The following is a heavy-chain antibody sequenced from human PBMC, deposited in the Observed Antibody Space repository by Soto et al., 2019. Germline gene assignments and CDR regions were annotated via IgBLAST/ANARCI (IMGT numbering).Heavy chain of an antibody. CDR3: ARDLIKWGIAVAGTHVAFDI. CDR1: GFTFSSYS. CDR2: ISSSSSTI. Sequence: EVQLVESGGGLVQPGGSLRLSCAASGFTFSSYSMNWVRQAPGKGREWVSYISSSSSTIYYADSVKGRFTISRDNAKNSLYLQMNSLRDEDTAVYYCARDLIKWGIAVAGTHVAFDIWGQGTMVTVSS. V-gene: IGHV3-48*02. D-gene: IGHD6-19*01. J-gene: IGHJ3*02.